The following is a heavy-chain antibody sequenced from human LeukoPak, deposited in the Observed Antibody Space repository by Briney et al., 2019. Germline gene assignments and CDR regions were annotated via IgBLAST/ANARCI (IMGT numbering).Heavy chain of an antibody. Sequence: GVLRLSCAASGFTFSSYSMHWVRQAPGKGLEWVSSISSSSSYIYYADSVKGRFTISRDNAKNSLYLQMNSLRAEDTAVYYCARLSPPSYCSSTSCYRVGYYYYGMDVWGQGTTVTVSS. V-gene: IGHV3-21*01. CDR2: ISSSSSYI. J-gene: IGHJ6*02. CDR3: ARLSPPSYCSSTSCYRVGYYYYGMDV. D-gene: IGHD2-2*02. CDR1: GFTFSSYS.